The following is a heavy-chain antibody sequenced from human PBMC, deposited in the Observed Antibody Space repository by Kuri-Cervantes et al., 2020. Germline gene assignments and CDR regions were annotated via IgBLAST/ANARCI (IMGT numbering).Heavy chain of an antibody. Sequence: LSLTCAASGFTFSSYWMSWVRQAPGKGLEWVANINYHGSQKYYVDSVKGRFTISRDNAKNSLYLQMNSLRAEDTAVYYCATWTFPPPTPHDYWGQGTLVTVSS. J-gene: IGHJ4*02. CDR3: ATWTFPPPTPHDY. D-gene: IGHD1-1*01. CDR2: INYHGSQK. V-gene: IGHV3-7*01. CDR1: GFTFSSYW.